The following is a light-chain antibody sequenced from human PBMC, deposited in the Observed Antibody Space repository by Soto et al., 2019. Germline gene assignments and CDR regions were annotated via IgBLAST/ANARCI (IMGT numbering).Light chain of an antibody. CDR2: EGS. Sequence: QSVLTQPASVSGSPGQSVTISCTGTNSDVGSYNLVSWYQRHPGKAPKLMIFEGSKRPSRVSNRFSGSKSGNTASLVITGLQAEHEADYYCQSYDSSLSAWVFGGGTKLTVL. V-gene: IGLV2-14*02. J-gene: IGLJ3*02. CDR3: QSYDSSLSAWV. CDR1: NSDVGSYNL.